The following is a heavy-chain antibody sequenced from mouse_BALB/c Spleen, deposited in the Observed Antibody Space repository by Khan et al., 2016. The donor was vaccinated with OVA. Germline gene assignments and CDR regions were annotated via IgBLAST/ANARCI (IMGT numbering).Heavy chain of an antibody. CDR1: GFTFSTYG. J-gene: IGHJ3*01. V-gene: IGHV5-6*01. D-gene: IGHD1-1*01. CDR3: ARLAYYYNSEGFAY. Sequence: EVELVESGGDLVKPGGSLKLSCAASGFTFSTYGMSWVRQTPDKRLEWFATISSGGSYTYYPDNVKGRFTISRDNAKNTLYLQMSSLKSEDTAMYYCARLAYYYNSEGFAYWGQGTLVTVSA. CDR2: ISSGGSYT.